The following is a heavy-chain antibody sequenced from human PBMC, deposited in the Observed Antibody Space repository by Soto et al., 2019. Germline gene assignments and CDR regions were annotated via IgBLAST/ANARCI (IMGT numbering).Heavy chain of an antibody. V-gene: IGHV3-64*01. CDR3: AMYGVVPAAIAEWGGYFQH. J-gene: IGHJ1*01. CDR1: GFTFSSYA. D-gene: IGHD2-2*01. CDR2: ISSNGGST. Sequence: PGGSLRLSCAASGFTFSSYAMHWVRQAPGKGLDYVSAISSNGGSTYYANSVKGRFTISRDNSKNTLYLQMGSLRAEDMAVYYCAMYGVVPAAIAEWGGYFQHWGQGTLVTVSS.